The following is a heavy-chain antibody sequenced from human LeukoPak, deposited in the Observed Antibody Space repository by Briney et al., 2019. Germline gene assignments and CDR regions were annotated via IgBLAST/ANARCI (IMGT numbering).Heavy chain of an antibody. Sequence: PSGTLSLTCTVSGASVSRNWWSWVRQPPGKGLEWIGEIYHSGSTNYNPSLKSRVTISVDKSKNQFSLKLSSVTAADTAVYYCARVGYDILTGYYSFDYWGQGTLVTVSS. CDR2: IYHSGST. J-gene: IGHJ4*02. CDR1: GASVSRNW. CDR3: ARVGYDILTGYYSFDY. V-gene: IGHV4-4*02. D-gene: IGHD3-9*01.